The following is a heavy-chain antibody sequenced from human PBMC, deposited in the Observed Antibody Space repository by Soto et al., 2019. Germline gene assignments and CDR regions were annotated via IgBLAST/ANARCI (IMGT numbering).Heavy chain of an antibody. Sequence: QVQLQQWGAGLLKPSETLSLTCAVYGGSFSGYYWSWIRQPPGKGLEWIGEINHSGSTNYNPSLKSRVTISVATSKNQFSLKLSSVTAADTAVYYCARGHLPDRRDIVVVPAAPDAFDIWGQGTMVTVSS. D-gene: IGHD2-2*01. J-gene: IGHJ3*02. CDR3: ARGHLPDRRDIVVVPAAPDAFDI. CDR1: GGSFSGYY. V-gene: IGHV4-34*01. CDR2: INHSGST.